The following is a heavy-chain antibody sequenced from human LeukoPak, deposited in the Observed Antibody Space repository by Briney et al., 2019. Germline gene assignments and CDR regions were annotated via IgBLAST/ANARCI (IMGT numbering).Heavy chain of an antibody. CDR3: AKEDLGEVGTYFDY. J-gene: IGHJ4*02. Sequence: GRSVRLSCAASGFTFDDYAMHWVRQAPGKGLEWVSGISWNSGSIGYADSVKGRFTISRDNAKNSLYLQMNSLRAEDTALYYCAKEDLGEVGTYFDYWGQGTLVTVSS. CDR1: GFTFDDYA. CDR2: ISWNSGSI. D-gene: IGHD1-26*01. V-gene: IGHV3-9*01.